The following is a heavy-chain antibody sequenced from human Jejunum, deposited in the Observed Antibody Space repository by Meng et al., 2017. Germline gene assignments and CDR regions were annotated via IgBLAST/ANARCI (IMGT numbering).Heavy chain of an antibody. J-gene: IGHJ5*02. V-gene: IGHV6-1*01. Sequence: VQLQAAGPGMGRPSQALPPSCASAVESVSSNSVAWNWNRRSPSRGLEWRGRTYYRSKWYSDYAVSVKSRITINTDTSKNQLSLQLNSVTPEDTAVYYCARDESRLLRSWGQGTLVTVSS. CDR1: VESVSSNSVA. D-gene: IGHD3-22*01. CDR3: ARDESRLLRS. CDR2: TYYRSKWYS.